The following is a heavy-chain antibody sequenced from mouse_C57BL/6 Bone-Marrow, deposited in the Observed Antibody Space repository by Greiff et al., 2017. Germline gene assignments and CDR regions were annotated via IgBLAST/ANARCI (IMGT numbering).Heavy chain of an antibody. J-gene: IGHJ3*01. V-gene: IGHV14-1*01. CDR3: TTPFTTVVATRAY. CDR1: GFNIKDYY. Sequence: EVKLMESGAELVRPGASVKLSCTASGFNIKDYYMHWVKQRPEQGLEWIGRIDPEDGDTEYAPQFQGKATMTADTSSNTAYLQLSSLTSEDTAVYYCTTPFTTVVATRAYWGQGTLVTVSA. CDR2: IDPEDGDT. D-gene: IGHD1-1*01.